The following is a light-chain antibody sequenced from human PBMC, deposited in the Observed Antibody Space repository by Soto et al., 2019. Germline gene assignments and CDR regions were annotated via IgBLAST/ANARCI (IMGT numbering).Light chain of an antibody. J-gene: IGKJ5*01. CDR2: DAS. V-gene: IGKV3-11*01. Sequence: PATRSLSPGDRATLSCRTSLSVSVYLDWYQQKPGQAPRLLISDASNRATGIPARFSGSGSGTDFTLTISSLEPEDFAVYYCHQRQYWPPITFGQGTRLEIK. CDR3: HQRQYWPPIT. CDR1: LSVSVY.